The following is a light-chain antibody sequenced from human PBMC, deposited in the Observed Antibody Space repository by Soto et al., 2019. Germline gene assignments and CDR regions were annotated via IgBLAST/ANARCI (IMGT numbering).Light chain of an antibody. J-gene: IGLJ1*01. CDR3: LLFYSGAYV. CDR1: TGAVTSGHF. CDR2: DTS. Sequence: QAVVTQEPSLTVSPGGTVTLTCGPSTGAVTSGHFPYWFQQKPGQAPRTLISDTSDKHSWTPARFSGSLLGGKAALTLSGAQSEDEADYYCLLFYSGAYVFGTGTKVTVL. V-gene: IGLV7-46*01.